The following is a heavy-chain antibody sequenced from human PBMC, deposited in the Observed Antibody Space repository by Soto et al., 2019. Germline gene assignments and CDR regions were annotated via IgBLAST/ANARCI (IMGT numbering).Heavy chain of an antibody. CDR1: GFTVSSNY. Sequence: GGSLRLSCAASGFTVSSNYMSRVRQAPGKGLEWVSIIYSGGSTYYAASVKGRFTISRDNSKNTLYLQMNSLRAEDTAVYYCATLTISGLYSYYDGMDVWGLGTSVTVSS. D-gene: IGHD3-3*01. V-gene: IGHV3-53*01. CDR2: IYSGGST. J-gene: IGHJ6*02. CDR3: ATLTISGLYSYYDGMDV.